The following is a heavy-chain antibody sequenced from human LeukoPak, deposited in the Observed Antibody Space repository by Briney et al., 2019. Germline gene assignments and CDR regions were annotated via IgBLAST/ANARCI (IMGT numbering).Heavy chain of an antibody. CDR3: ARLNVGNNAFDY. CDR2: IYYSGST. Sequence: SETLSLTCTVSGGSISSYYWSWIRQPPGKGLEWIGYIYYSGSTNYNPSLKSRVTISVDTSKSQFSLKLSSVTAADTAIYYCARLNVGNNAFDYWGQGTLVTVSS. V-gene: IGHV4-59*08. J-gene: IGHJ4*02. CDR1: GGSISSYY. D-gene: IGHD5-24*01.